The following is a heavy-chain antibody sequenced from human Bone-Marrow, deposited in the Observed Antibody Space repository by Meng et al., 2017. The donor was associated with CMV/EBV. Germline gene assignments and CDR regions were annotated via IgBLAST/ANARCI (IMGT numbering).Heavy chain of an antibody. D-gene: IGHD2-15*01. J-gene: IGHJ5*02. V-gene: IGHV3-30*18. CDR1: GCTFSSHG. CDR2: ISYDGSNK. CDR3: AKDGYCSGGSCYPDP. Sequence: SGCTFSSHGMHWVRQAPGRGLEWVAVISYDGSNKYYADSVKGRFTISRDNSKNTLYLQMNSLRAEDTAVYYCAKDGYCSGGSCYPDPWGQGTLVTVSS.